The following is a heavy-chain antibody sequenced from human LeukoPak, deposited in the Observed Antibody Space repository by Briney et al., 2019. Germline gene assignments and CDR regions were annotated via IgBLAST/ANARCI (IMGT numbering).Heavy chain of an antibody. CDR2: IYYSGIT. V-gene: IGHV4-59*01. Sequence: PSETLPLTCTVSGGAISSYYWSWIRQPPGKGLEWIGYIYYSGITNYNPSLKSRVTISVDTSKNQFSLKLSSVTAADTAVYYCARDVKRYYFDYWGQGTLVTVSS. D-gene: IGHD6-25*01. CDR1: GGAISSYY. J-gene: IGHJ4*02. CDR3: ARDVKRYYFDY.